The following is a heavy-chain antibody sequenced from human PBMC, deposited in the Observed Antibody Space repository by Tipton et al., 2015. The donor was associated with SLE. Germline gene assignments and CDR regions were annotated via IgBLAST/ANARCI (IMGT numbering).Heavy chain of an antibody. Sequence: GLVKPSETLSLTCTVSGGSISSSSYYWGWIRQPPGKGLEWIGSIYYSGSTYYNPSLKSRVTISVDTSKNQFSLKLSSVTAADTAVYYCARQVGGIAVAAHNWFDPWGQGTLVTVSS. CDR2: IYYSGST. V-gene: IGHV4-39*01. J-gene: IGHJ5*02. CDR1: GGSISSSSYY. CDR3: ARQVGGIAVAAHNWFDP. D-gene: IGHD6-19*01.